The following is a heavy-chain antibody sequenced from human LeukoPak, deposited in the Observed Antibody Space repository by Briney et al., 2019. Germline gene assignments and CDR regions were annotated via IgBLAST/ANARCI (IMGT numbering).Heavy chain of an antibody. CDR1: GYTFTGYY. D-gene: IGHD3-9*01. CDR2: INPNSGGT. V-gene: IGHV1-2*02. J-gene: IGHJ4*02. CDR3: ARDNGPVLRYFDWLLPFDY. Sequence: GASVKVSCKASGYTFTGYYMHWVRQAPGQGVEWMGWINPNSGGTNYAQKFQGRVTMTRDTSISTAYMELSRLRSDDTAVYYCARDNGPVLRYFDWLLPFDYWGQGTLVTVSS.